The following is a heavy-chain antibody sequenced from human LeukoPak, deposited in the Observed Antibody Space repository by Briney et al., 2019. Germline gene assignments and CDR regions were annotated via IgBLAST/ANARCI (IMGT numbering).Heavy chain of an antibody. CDR2: IIPIFGTA. CDR3: ARDRDGYKNNWFDP. V-gene: IGHV1-69*01. CDR1: GGTFSSYA. D-gene: IGHD5-24*01. Sequence: GASVKVSCKASGGTFSSYASSWVRQAPGQGLEWMGGIIPIFGTANYAQKFQGRVTITADESTSTAYMELSSLRSEDTAVYYCARDRDGYKNNWFDPWGQGTLVTVSS. J-gene: IGHJ5*02.